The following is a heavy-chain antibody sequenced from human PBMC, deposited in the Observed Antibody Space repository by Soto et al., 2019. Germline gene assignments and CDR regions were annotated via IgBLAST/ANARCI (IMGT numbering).Heavy chain of an antibody. V-gene: IGHV1-69*13. J-gene: IGHJ6*02. CDR2: IIPIFGTA. CDR3: ARGGRGYSYGYHYYYCMEV. CDR1: GGTFSSYA. D-gene: IGHD5-18*01. Sequence: SVNVSCKASGGTFSSYAISWVRQAPGQGLEWMGGIIPIFGTANYAQKFQGRVTITADESTSTAYMELSSLRSEDTAVYYCARGGRGYSYGYHYYYCMEVWGQGTRVTVSS.